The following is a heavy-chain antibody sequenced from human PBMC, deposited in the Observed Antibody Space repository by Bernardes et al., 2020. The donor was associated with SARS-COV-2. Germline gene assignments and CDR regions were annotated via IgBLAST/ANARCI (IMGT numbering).Heavy chain of an antibody. CDR3: ATDHYYYGMDV. CDR2: FDPEDGET. Sequence: SDKVGCEVSGDTLVELSMRWVRQDPGKGFEWMGGFDPEDGETIDAQKFQGRVTMTEDTSTDTAYMELSSLRSEDTAVYYCATDHYYYGMDVWGQGTTVTVSS. J-gene: IGHJ6*02. CDR1: GDTLVELS. V-gene: IGHV1-24*01.